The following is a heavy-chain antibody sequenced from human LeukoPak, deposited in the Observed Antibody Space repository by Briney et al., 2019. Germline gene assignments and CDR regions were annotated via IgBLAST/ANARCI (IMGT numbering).Heavy chain of an antibody. V-gene: IGHV1-2*02. CDR3: TTSPSTGRFDY. CDR1: GYTFTGYY. J-gene: IGHJ4*02. CDR2: INPNSGDT. D-gene: IGHD1-26*01. Sequence: GASVKVSCKASGYTFTGYYIHWVRQAPGQGLEWMGWINPNSGDTSYAQTFQGRFTMTRDTSISTAYMEPSRLTSDDTAVYYCTTSPSTGRFDYWGQGTLVTVSS.